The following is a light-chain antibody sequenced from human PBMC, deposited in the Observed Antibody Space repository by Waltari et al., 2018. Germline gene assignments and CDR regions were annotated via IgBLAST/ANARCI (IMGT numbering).Light chain of an antibody. CDR3: SSYTRSTTWV. J-gene: IGLJ2*01. V-gene: IGLV2-14*03. CDR1: GSDIGGYNY. CDR2: DVD. Sequence: QSALTQPASVSGSPGQSITISCSGTGSDIGGYNYVSWHQQHPGKAPKLLIYDVDKRPSGVSDRFSGSKSANAASLTISGLQAEDEADYYCSSYTRSTTWVFGGGTKLTVL.